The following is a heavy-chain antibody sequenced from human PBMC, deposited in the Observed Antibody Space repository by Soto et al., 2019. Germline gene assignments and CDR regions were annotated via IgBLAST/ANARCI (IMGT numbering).Heavy chain of an antibody. V-gene: IGHV3-23*01. CDR1: GFTFSSYA. D-gene: IGHD3-10*01. CDR3: AKVISAPGNYYYYYGMDV. J-gene: IGHJ6*02. Sequence: PGGSLRLSCAASGFTFSSYAMSWVRQAPGKGLEWVSAISGSGGSTYYADSVKGRFTISRDNSKNTLYLQMNSLRAEDTAVYYCAKVISAPGNYYYYYGMDVWGQGTTVTVSS. CDR2: ISGSGGST.